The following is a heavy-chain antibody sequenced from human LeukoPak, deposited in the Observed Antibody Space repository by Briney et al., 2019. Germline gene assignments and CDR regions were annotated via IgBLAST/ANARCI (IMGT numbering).Heavy chain of an antibody. CDR2: ISSSSSYI. CDR1: GFTFSSYS. Sequence: GGSLRLSCAASGFTFSSYSMNWVRQAPGKGLEWVSSISSSSSYIYYADSVKGRFTISRDNAKNSLYLQMNSLRAEDTAVYYCARPRHSSSSFDYYGTDVWGQGTTVTVSS. J-gene: IGHJ6*02. D-gene: IGHD6-6*01. V-gene: IGHV3-21*01. CDR3: ARPRHSSSSFDYYGTDV.